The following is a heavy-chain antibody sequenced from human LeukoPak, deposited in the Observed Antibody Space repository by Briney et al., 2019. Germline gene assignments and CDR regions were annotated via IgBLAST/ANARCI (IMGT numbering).Heavy chain of an antibody. CDR1: GGSISSYY. J-gene: IGHJ6*02. D-gene: IGHD5-12*01. CDR3: ATQGYSGYDYYYYYGMDV. Sequence: SETLSLTCTVSGGSISSYYWSWIRQPPGKGLEWIGWSYHRGSTSYNPSLKSRVTISVDTSKNQFSLKLSSVTAADAAVYYCATQGYSGYDYYYYYGMDVWGQGTTVTVSS. CDR2: SYHRGST. V-gene: IGHV4-59*01.